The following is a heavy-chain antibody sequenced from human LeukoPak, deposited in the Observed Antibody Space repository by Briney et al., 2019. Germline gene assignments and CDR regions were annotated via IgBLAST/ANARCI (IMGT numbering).Heavy chain of an antibody. Sequence: GGSLRLSCAASGFTFSSYAMSWVRQAPGKGPEWVSAISGSGGSTYYADSVKGRFTISRDNSKNTLYLQMNSLRAEDTAVYYCAKGITIFGVVIDYYYYGMDVWGQGTTVTVSS. CDR2: ISGSGGST. CDR1: GFTFSSYA. D-gene: IGHD3-3*01. J-gene: IGHJ6*02. CDR3: AKGITIFGVVIDYYYYGMDV. V-gene: IGHV3-23*01.